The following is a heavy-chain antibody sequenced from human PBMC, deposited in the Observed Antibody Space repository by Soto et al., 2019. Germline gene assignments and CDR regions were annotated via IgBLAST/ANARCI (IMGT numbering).Heavy chain of an antibody. V-gene: IGHV3-48*03. D-gene: IGHD5-12*01. J-gene: IGHJ4*02. CDR3: ARVRLYGGYRPARVADY. CDR1: GFTFSSYE. CDR2: ISSSGSTI. Sequence: EVQLVESGGGLVQPGGSLRLSCAASGFTFSSYEMNWVRQAPGKGLEWVSYISSSGSTIYYADSVKGRFTISRDNAKNSLYLQMNSLRAEDTAVYYCARVRLYGGYRPARVADYWGQGTLVTVSS.